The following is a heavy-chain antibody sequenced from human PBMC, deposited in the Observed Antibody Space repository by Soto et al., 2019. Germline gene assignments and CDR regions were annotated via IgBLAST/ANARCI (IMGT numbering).Heavy chain of an antibody. Sequence: QLQLQESGPGLVKPSETLSLTCSVSDDSINSDKYYWGWIRQPPGKGLEWIGSIYYRGNAYYNPSRQTRATISLDKSKSQCTLKLNSVTAADSAVYFCARLEGLATISYYFDFWGPGALVTVSS. J-gene: IGHJ4*02. CDR3: ARLEGLATISYYFDF. CDR1: DDSINSDKYY. CDR2: IYYRGNA. D-gene: IGHD3-9*01. V-gene: IGHV4-39*01.